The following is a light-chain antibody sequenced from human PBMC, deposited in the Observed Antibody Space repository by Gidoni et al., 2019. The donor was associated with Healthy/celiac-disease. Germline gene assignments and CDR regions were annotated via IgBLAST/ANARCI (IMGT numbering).Light chain of an antibody. V-gene: IGKV3-20*01. J-gene: IGKJ2*01. CDR1: QSVSSSY. CDR2: VAS. CDR3: QQYGSSPYT. Sequence: VLTGSRGALSLCPGEKATLSCRASQSVSSSYLAWYQPKPGQSPRLLIYVASSRATGIPDRLMGIESGTDFTLTISKLETDDFALYYCQQYGSSPYTFGQGTKLEIK.